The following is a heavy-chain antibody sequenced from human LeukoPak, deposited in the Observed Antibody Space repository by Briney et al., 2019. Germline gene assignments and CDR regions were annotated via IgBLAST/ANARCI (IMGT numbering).Heavy chain of an antibody. Sequence: GGSLRLSCAASGFTFSSYSMNWVRQAPGKGLEWVSYISSSSSTIYYADSVKGRFTISRDNAENSLYLQMNSLRAEDTAVYYCARSMDIVVPPGMDVWGQGTTVTVSS. D-gene: IGHD2-2*03. V-gene: IGHV3-48*01. CDR2: ISSSSSTI. CDR1: GFTFSSYS. CDR3: ARSMDIVVPPGMDV. J-gene: IGHJ6*02.